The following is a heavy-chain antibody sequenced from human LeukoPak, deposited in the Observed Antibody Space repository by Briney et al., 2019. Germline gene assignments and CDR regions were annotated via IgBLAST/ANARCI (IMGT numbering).Heavy chain of an antibody. CDR2: FDPEDGET. J-gene: IGHJ6*02. CDR1: GHTLTELS. V-gene: IGHV1-24*01. Sequence: GASVKVSCKVSGHTLTELSMHWVRQAPGEGLEWMGGFDPEDGETIYAQRFQDRITMTEDTPTDTAYMELSSLRSEDTAVYYCATETETSNYYALDVWGQGTTVTVSS. D-gene: IGHD1-7*01. CDR3: ATETETSNYYALDV.